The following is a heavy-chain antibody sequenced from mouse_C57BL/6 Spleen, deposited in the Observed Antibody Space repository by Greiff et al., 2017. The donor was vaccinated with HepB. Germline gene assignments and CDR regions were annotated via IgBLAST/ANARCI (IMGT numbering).Heavy chain of an antibody. D-gene: IGHD1-1*01. Sequence: VQLQQSGAELARPGASVKLSCKASGYTFTSYGISWVKQRTGQGLEWIGEIYPRSGNPYYNEKFKGKATLTADKSSSTAYMELRSLTSEDSAVYCCAIPYYYGSSYYFDYWGQGATLTVSS. CDR2: IYPRSGNP. V-gene: IGHV1-81*01. CDR1: GYTFTSYG. J-gene: IGHJ2*01. CDR3: AIPYYYGSSYYFDY.